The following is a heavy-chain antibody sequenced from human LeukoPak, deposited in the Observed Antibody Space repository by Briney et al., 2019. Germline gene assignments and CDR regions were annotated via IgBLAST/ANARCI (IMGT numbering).Heavy chain of an antibody. Sequence: PGGSLRLSCAASGFTFSSYAMSWVRQAPGKGLEWVSAISGSGGSTYYADSVKGRFTISRDNSKNTLYLQMNSLRAEDTAVYYCAKGGVWFPGGDGMDVWGKGTTVTVSS. CDR1: GFTFSSYA. D-gene: IGHD3-10*01. CDR2: ISGSGGST. CDR3: AKGGVWFPGGDGMDV. V-gene: IGHV3-23*01. J-gene: IGHJ6*04.